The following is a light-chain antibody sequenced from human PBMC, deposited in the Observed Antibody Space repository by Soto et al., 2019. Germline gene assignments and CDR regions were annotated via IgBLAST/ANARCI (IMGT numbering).Light chain of an antibody. CDR1: QSITKW. V-gene: IGKV1-5*01. Sequence: DIQMTQSPSTLSASVGDRVTITCRASQSITKWLAWYQQKPGKAPKLLIYGASTLQGGVPSRFSGSGSGRDFTLTVTSLAPDDFATYYCQRYNSYDMWSFGQGTTGDVK. J-gene: IGKJ1*01. CDR3: QRYNSYDMWS. CDR2: GAS.